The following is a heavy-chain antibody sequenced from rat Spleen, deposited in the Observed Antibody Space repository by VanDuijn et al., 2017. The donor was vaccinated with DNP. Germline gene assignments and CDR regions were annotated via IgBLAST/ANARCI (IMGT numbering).Heavy chain of an antibody. J-gene: IGHJ2*01. V-gene: IGHV5-29*01. CDR2: ISYDGSST. Sequence: EVQLVESGGGLVQPGRSLKLSCAASGFTFSNYGMAWVRQTPKKGLDWVATISYDGSSTYYRDSVKGRFTFSRDSAKSTLYLQMDSLRSEDTAAYYCARLGRTLMVSISTGFDYWGQGVMVTVSS. CDR3: ARLGRTLMVSISTGFDY. D-gene: IGHD1-12*03. CDR1: GFTFSNYG.